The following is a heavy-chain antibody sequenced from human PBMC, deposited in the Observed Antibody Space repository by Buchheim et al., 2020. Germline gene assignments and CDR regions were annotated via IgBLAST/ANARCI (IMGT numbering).Heavy chain of an antibody. V-gene: IGHV1-2*02. Sequence: QVQLVQSGAEVKKPGASAKVSCKASGYTFTGYYMHWVRQAPGQGLEWMGWINPNSGGTNYAQKFQGRVTMTRDTSISTAFMELSRRRSDDTAVYYCARDLTIFGVVNGMDVWGQGTT. J-gene: IGHJ6*02. CDR2: INPNSGGT. D-gene: IGHD3-3*01. CDR3: ARDLTIFGVVNGMDV. CDR1: GYTFTGYY.